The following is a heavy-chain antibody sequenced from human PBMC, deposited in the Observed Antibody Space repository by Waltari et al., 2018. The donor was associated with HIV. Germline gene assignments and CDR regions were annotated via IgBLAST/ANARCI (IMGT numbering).Heavy chain of an antibody. Sequence: QVQLVQSGAEVKKPGAAVKVSCKTSGYSFSDYDINWVRQAPGQGPEWMGWLIRKSGYTGYPQKFQGRVTMTRDTSLRTFYMELSSLTSDDTAVYYCATWEGRCLRSSYWNYWGQGTLVTVSS. V-gene: IGHV1-8*01. CDR3: ATWEGRCLRSSYWNY. J-gene: IGHJ4*02. D-gene: IGHD1-1*01. CDR2: LIRKSGYT. CDR1: GYSFSDYD.